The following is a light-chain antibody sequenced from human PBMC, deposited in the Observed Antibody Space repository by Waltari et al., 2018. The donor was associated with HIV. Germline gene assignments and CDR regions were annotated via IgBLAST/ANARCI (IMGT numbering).Light chain of an antibody. J-gene: IGLJ2*01. V-gene: IGLV2-14*01. Sequence: QSALTQPASVSGSPGQSITISCDLTDYEYVSWYQRHPGKAPKVIIYEVTNRPSGLSNRSSGSKSGNTATLTISGLQPEDEADYFCTSYISGTTPVFGRGTRVTVL. CDR1: DLTDYEY. CDR2: EVT. CDR3: TSYISGTTPV.